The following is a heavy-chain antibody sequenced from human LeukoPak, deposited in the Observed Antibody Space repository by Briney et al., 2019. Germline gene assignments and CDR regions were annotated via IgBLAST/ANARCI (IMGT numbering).Heavy chain of an antibody. CDR1: GFTFSSYW. V-gene: IGHV3-7*01. CDR2: IKQDGSEK. Sequence: PGGSLRLSCAASGFTFSSYWMSWVRQAPGKGLEWVANIKQDGSEKYYVDSVKGRFTISRDNAKNSLYLQMNSLRAEDTAVYYCASRSPGYYDFWSGSAFDYWGQGTLVTVSS. CDR3: ASRSPGYYDFWSGSAFDY. D-gene: IGHD3-3*01. J-gene: IGHJ4*02.